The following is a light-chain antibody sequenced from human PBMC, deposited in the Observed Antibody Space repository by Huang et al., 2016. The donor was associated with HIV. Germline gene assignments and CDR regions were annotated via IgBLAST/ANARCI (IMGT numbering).Light chain of an antibody. CDR1: QTVNSN. J-gene: IGKJ1*01. CDR2: GAY. CDR3: QQYNNWLA. Sequence: EIVMTQSPATLSVSPGERATLSCRASQTVNSNLAWYQHKPGQAPRLLIYGAYTRDTGVPARFSGSGSGTKFTLTISSLQSEDFAVYYCQQYNNWLAFGQGTKVEIK. V-gene: IGKV3-15*01.